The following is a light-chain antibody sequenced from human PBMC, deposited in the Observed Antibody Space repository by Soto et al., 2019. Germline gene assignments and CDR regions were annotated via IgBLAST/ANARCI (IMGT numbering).Light chain of an antibody. CDR3: QQYKDWPPLT. Sequence: EILMTKSPLTLSASPGEGATLSCRASQNINSNFAWYQQRPGQAPRVLIYGASSRASGIPDRFSGSGSGTAFTLTINRLEPDDFADYYCQQYKDWPPLTFGGGTRVESK. J-gene: IGKJ4*01. CDR2: GAS. CDR1: QNINSN. V-gene: IGKV3D-15*01.